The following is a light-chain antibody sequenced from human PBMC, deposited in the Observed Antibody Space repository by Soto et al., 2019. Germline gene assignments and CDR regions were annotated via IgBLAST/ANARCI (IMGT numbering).Light chain of an antibody. CDR2: GTS. Sequence: VLTQSPGTLSLSPGERATLSCRASQNIATQFFTWYQQRPGQAPRVLIYGTSTRATGIPDRFSGSGSGTDFTLTTSRLEPEDFAVYYCQQYSSLSGYTFGQGTKLEIK. V-gene: IGKV3-20*01. CDR3: QQYSSLSGYT. J-gene: IGKJ2*01. CDR1: QNIATQF.